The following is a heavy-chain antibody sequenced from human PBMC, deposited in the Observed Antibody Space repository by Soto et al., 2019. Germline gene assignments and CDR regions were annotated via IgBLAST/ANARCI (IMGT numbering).Heavy chain of an antibody. D-gene: IGHD3-3*01. V-gene: IGHV4-39*01. CDR3: ARQTPAPTSGYSRYYFDY. CDR2: IYYSGST. Sequence: SETLSLTGTVSGGSISSDIYYWGWIRQPPGKGLEWIGSIYYSGSTYYNPSLKSRVTISVHTSKNQFSLKLSSVTAADTAVYYCARQTPAPTSGYSRYYFDYWGQGTLVTVSS. CDR1: GGSISSDIYY. J-gene: IGHJ4*02.